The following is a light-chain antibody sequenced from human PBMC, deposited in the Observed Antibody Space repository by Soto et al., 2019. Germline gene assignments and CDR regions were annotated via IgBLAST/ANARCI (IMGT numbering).Light chain of an antibody. CDR3: QKRSNWPPA. CDR1: QSINNY. CDR2: DAS. J-gene: IGKJ4*01. Sequence: EIVLTQSPATLSLSPGERATLSCRASQSINNYLAWYQQKPGQSPRLLIYDASNRATSTPDRFSGSVSGTDFTLTISSLEPEDIAVYYCQKRSNWPPAFGGGTKVEIK. V-gene: IGKV3-11*01.